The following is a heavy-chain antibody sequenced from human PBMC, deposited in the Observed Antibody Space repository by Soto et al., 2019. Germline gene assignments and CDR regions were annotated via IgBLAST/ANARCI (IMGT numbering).Heavy chain of an antibody. V-gene: IGHV4-34*01. CDR1: GGSFSGYY. Sequence: SETLSLTCAVYGGSFSGYYWNWIRQPPGKGLEWIGEINHSGSTNYNPSLKSRVTISVDTSKNQFSLKLSSVTAADTAVYYCARIRRRSSWINFDYWGQGTLVTVSS. CDR3: ARIRRRSSWINFDY. J-gene: IGHJ4*02. D-gene: IGHD6-13*01. CDR2: INHSGST.